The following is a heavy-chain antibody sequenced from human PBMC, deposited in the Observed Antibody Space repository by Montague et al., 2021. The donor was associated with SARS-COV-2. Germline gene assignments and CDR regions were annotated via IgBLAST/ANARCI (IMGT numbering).Heavy chain of an antibody. CDR2: IYYTGNT. J-gene: IGHJ3*01. V-gene: IGHV4-39*02. CDR3: ARLKRYFDSSGSPSAFDF. D-gene: IGHD3-22*01. CDR1: SSSFLPYY. Sequence: SETLSLTCAVNSSSFLPYYWSWIRQPPGKGLEWIGSIYYTGNTYYNPSLKSRVTISVVTSKNHFTLKLSSVTAAETAVYYCARLKRYFDSSGSPSAFDFWGQGTKVTVSS.